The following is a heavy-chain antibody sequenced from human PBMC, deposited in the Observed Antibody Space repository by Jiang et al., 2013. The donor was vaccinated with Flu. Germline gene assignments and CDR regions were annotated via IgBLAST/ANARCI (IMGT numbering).Heavy chain of an antibody. Sequence: AAWNWIRQSPSRGLEWLGRTYYRSKWYNDYAVSVKSRITINPDTSKNQFSLQLNSVTPEDTAVYYCARAPQSSGLEGFDYWGQGTLVTVSS. J-gene: IGHJ4*02. CDR2: TYYRSKWYN. D-gene: IGHD6-19*01. CDR3: ARAPQSSGLEGFDY. V-gene: IGHV6-1*01. CDR1: AA.